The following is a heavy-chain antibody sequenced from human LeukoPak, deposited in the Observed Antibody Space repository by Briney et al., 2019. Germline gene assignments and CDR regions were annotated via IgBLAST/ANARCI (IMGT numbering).Heavy chain of an antibody. J-gene: IGHJ4*02. Sequence: GGTLRLSCAASGFTFSSYGMSWVRQAPGKGLEWVSYISSSGSIIYYADSVKGRFTISRDNAKNSLHLQMNSLRAEDTAVYYCARDMGSGTRFDYWGQGTLVTVSS. CDR1: GFTFSSYG. CDR3: ARDMGSGTRFDY. V-gene: IGHV3-48*04. CDR2: ISSSGSII. D-gene: IGHD3-10*01.